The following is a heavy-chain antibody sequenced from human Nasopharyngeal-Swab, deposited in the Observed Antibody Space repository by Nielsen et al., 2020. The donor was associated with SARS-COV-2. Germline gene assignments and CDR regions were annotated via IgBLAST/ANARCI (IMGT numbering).Heavy chain of an antibody. J-gene: IGHJ6*02. CDR1: GFTFSSYS. V-gene: IGHV3-48*04. CDR2: ISSSSTI. Sequence: GESLKISCAASGFTFSSYSMNWVRQAPGKGLEWVSYISSSSTIYYADSVKGRFTISRDNAKNSLYLQMNSLRAEDTAVYYCARGPGAVRFLEWLPNYYYYGMDVWGQGTTVTVSS. D-gene: IGHD3-3*01. CDR3: ARGPGAVRFLEWLPNYYYYGMDV.